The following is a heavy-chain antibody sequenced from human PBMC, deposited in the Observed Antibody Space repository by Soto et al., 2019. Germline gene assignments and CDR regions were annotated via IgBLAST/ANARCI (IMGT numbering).Heavy chain of an antibody. J-gene: IGHJ5*01. CDR3: TSEKGWRQSPLDS. CDR1: GFIFRNAW. CDR2: IKSKSSGGTT. V-gene: IGHV3-15*01. Sequence: EVQLVESGGGLVQPGGSLRLSCAASGFIFRNAWMRWVRQAPGKGLEWVGRIKSKSSGGTTDYAAPVEGRVTITRDDSKSIVYLQMTSLTVEDTAVYFCTSEKGWRQSPLDSWGQGALVTVSS. D-gene: IGHD4-4*01.